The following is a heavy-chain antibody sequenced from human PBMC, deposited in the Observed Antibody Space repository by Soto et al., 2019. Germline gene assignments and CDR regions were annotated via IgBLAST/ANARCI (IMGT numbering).Heavy chain of an antibody. Sequence: KVSCKASGFTFTSSAVQWVRQARGQRLEWIGWIVVGSGNTNYAQKFQERVTITRDTSTSTAYMELSSLRSEDTAVYYCAAGTYYYDSSGLSVWGQGTTVTVSS. CDR2: IVVGSGNT. CDR3: AAGTYYYDSSGLSV. V-gene: IGHV1-58*01. D-gene: IGHD3-22*01. J-gene: IGHJ6*02. CDR1: GFTFTSSA.